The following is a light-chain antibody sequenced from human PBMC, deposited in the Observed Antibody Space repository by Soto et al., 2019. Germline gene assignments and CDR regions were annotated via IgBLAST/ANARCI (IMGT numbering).Light chain of an antibody. Sequence: QSALTQPASVSGSPGQSITISCTGTSSDVGGYNYVSWYQQHPRKAPKLMIYDVSNRPSGVSNRFSGSKSGNTASLTISGLQAEDEADYYCSSYTSSSTPVVFGGGTKLT. V-gene: IGLV2-14*01. CDR1: SSDVGGYNY. J-gene: IGLJ2*01. CDR2: DVS. CDR3: SSYTSSSTPVV.